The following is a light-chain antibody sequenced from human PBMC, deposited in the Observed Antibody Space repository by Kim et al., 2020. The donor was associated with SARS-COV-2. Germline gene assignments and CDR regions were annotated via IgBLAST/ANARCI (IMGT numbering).Light chain of an antibody. V-gene: IGLV2-14*03. CDR2: DVS. CDR3: SSYTNRSTVI. J-gene: IGLJ2*01. Sequence: GQSNTVSCTGTSNDVGAYKYVSWYQQHPGKAPKHVINDVSNWPSGVSNRFSGSKSGNTASLTISGLQNEDEADDYCSSYTNRSTVIFGGGTQLTVL. CDR1: SNDVGAYKY.